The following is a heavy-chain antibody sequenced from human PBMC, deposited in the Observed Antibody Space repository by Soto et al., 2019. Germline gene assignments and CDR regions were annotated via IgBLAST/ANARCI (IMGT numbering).Heavy chain of an antibody. CDR3: ARHPGYCSGGSCNGQYTLDV. CDR2: IHHNGGP. Sequence: SETLSLTCAVYGGCFSAYYWTWIRQSPGKGLEWIGEIHHNGGPNYNPSLKSRVTISADTSQNQFSLDLTSVTATDTAVYFCARHPGYCSGGSCNGQYTLDVWGQGTTVTVSS. V-gene: IGHV4-34*01. CDR1: GGCFSAYY. D-gene: IGHD2-15*01. J-gene: IGHJ6*02.